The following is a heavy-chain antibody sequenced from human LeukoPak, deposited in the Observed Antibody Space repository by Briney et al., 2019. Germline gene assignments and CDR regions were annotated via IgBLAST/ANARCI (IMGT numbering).Heavy chain of an antibody. V-gene: IGHV1-24*01. CDR1: GYTLTELS. Sequence: ASVKVSCKVSGYTLTELSIHWVRQAPRKGLEWMGGFDPEDGETIYAQKFQGRVTMTEDTSTDTAYMELSSLRSEDTAVYYCATDRYGTRFLDYWGQGTLVTVSS. CDR3: ATDRYGTRFLDY. D-gene: IGHD3-3*01. J-gene: IGHJ4*02. CDR2: FDPEDGET.